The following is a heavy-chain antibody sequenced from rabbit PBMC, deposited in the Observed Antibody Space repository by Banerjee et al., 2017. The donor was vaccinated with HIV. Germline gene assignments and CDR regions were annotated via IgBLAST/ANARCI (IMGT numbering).Heavy chain of an antibody. CDR1: GFSFSSNYY. CDR3: ARTSSGYYNL. J-gene: IGHJ4*01. D-gene: IGHD1-1*01. Sequence: QEQLEESGGDLVQPEGSLTLTCKASGFSFSSNYYMCWVRQAPGKGLEWIGCIDTGSGSAYYASWVISRFTISKTSSTTVTLQMTSLTAADTATFFCARTSSGYYNLWGPGTLVTVS. CDR2: IDTGSGSA. V-gene: IGHV1S45*01.